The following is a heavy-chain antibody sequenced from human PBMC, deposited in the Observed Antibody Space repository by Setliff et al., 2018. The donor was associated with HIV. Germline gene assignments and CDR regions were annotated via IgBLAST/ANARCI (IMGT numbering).Heavy chain of an antibody. V-gene: IGHV4-59*11. J-gene: IGHJ4*02. CDR1: GGSISSHY. CDR3: ARGLLGAYFDY. Sequence: PSETLSLTCTVSGGSISSHYWSWIRQPPGKGLDWIGNIYYSGYTNYNPSLKSRVTIPVDTSKNQFSLKLSSVTAADTAVYYCARGLLGAYFDYWGQGTLVTVSS. CDR2: IYYSGYT. D-gene: IGHD2-15*01.